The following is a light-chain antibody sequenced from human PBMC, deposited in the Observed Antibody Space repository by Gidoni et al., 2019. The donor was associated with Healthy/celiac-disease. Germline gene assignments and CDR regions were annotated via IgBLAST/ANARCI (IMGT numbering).Light chain of an antibody. J-gene: IGKJ5*01. CDR1: QSVSSSY. Sequence: EIVLTQSPGTLSLSPGERATLSCRASQSVSSSYLAWYKQKPGQPPRLLIYGASSRATGIPDRFSGSGSGTDFTLTISRLEPEDFAVYYCQQYGSSPLITFGQGTRLEIK. V-gene: IGKV3-20*01. CDR2: GAS. CDR3: QQYGSSPLIT.